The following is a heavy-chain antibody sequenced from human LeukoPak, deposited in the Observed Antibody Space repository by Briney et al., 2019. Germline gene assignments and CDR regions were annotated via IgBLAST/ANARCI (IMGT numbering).Heavy chain of an antibody. CDR3: ARASSGWYAGGYFDY. Sequence: SETLSLTCAVSGYSISSGYYWGWTRQPPGKGLEWIGSIYHSGSTYYNPSLKSRVTISVDTSKNQFSLKLSSVTAADTAVYYCARASSGWYAGGYFDYWGQGTLVTVSS. CDR1: GYSISSGYY. CDR2: IYHSGST. V-gene: IGHV4-38-2*01. J-gene: IGHJ4*02. D-gene: IGHD6-19*01.